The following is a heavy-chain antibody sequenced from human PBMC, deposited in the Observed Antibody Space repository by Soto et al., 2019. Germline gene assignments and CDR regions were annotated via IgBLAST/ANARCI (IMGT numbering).Heavy chain of an antibody. D-gene: IGHD6-13*01. CDR2: IYYSGST. J-gene: IGHJ6*02. V-gene: IGHV4-59*01. Sequence: PSETLSLTCTVSGGSISSYYWSWIRQPPGRGLEWIGYIYYSGSTNYNPSLKSRVTISVDTSKNQFSLKLSSVTAADTAVYYCARDISDIAAAGYGMDVWGQGTTVTSP. CDR1: GGSISSYY. CDR3: ARDISDIAAAGYGMDV.